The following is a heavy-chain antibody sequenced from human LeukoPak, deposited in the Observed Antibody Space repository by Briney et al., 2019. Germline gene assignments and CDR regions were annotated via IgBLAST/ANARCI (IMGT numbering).Heavy chain of an antibody. D-gene: IGHD7-27*01. Sequence: PSETLSLTCTVSRGSFSSRPYYWSWIRQPAGKGLEWIGRIYTSGSTNYNPSLKSRVTMSVDTSKNQFSLKLSSVTAADTAVYYCASRKLGNDYWGQGTLVTVSS. CDR1: RGSFSSRPYY. CDR2: IYTSGST. V-gene: IGHV4-61*02. CDR3: ASRKLGNDY. J-gene: IGHJ4*02.